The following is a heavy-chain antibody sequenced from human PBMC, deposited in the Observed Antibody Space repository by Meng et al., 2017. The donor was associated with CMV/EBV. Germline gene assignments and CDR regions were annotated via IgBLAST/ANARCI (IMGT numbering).Heavy chain of an antibody. CDR1: GYTFTSYG. CDR3: ARALYSNYDNWFDP. D-gene: IGHD4-11*01. Sequence: QVQLVQSGAEVKKPGXSVKVSFXASGYTFTSYGISWVRQAPGQGLEWMGWISAYNGNTNYAQKLQGRVTMTTDTSTSTAYMELRSLRSDDTAVYYCARALYSNYDNWFDPWGQGTLVTVSS. J-gene: IGHJ5*02. CDR2: ISAYNGNT. V-gene: IGHV1-18*01.